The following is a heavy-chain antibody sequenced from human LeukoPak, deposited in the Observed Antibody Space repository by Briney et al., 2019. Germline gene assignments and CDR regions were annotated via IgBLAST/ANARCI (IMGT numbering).Heavy chain of an antibody. J-gene: IGHJ6*03. D-gene: IGHD3-3*01. Sequence: KPSETLSLTCTVSGGSISSSSYYRGWIRQPPGKGLEWIGSIYYSGSTYYNPSLKSRVTISVDTSKNQFSLKLSSVTAADTVVYYCASEYYDFWSGHYEDNYYYHYMDVWGKGTTVTVSS. CDR3: ASEYYDFWSGHYEDNYYYHYMDV. CDR2: IYYSGST. CDR1: GGSISSSSYY. V-gene: IGHV4-39*01.